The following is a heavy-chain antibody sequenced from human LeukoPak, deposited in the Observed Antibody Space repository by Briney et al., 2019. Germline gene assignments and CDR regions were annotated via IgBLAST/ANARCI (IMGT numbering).Heavy chain of an antibody. V-gene: IGHV1-8*01. D-gene: IGHD3-16*02. CDR3: ARVRAMITFGGVIDHFDY. CDR1: GYTFTSYD. CDR2: MNPNSGNT. Sequence: LGASVKVSCKASGYTFTSYDINWVRQATGQGLEWMGWMNPNSGNTGYAQKFQGRVTMTRNTSISTAYMELSSLRSEATAVYYCARVRAMITFGGVIDHFDYWGQGALVTVSS. J-gene: IGHJ4*02.